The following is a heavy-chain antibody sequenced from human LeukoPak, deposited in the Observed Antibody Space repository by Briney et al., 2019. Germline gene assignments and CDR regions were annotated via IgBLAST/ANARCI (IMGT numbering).Heavy chain of an antibody. CDR3: ARLHHDYGSGTYGGAYNYYMDV. J-gene: IGHJ6*03. Sequence: PSETLSLTCTVSGDSISSYYWSWIRQPPGKGLEWIGYIYYSGSTNYNPPLQSRVTISVDTSKNQFSLRLNSVTAADTAVYYCARLHHDYGSGTYGGAYNYYMDVWGKGTTVTVSS. V-gene: IGHV4-59*01. CDR1: GDSISSYY. CDR2: IYYSGST. D-gene: IGHD3-10*01.